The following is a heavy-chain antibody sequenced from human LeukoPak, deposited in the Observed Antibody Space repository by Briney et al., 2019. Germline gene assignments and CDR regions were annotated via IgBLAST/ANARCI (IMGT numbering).Heavy chain of an antibody. CDR3: APLVEMAPTIDY. D-gene: IGHD5-24*01. CDR2: ISSSSSYI. CDR1: GFTFSSYS. J-gene: IGHJ4*02. Sequence: GGSLRLSCAASGFTFSSYSMNWVRQAPGRGLEWVSSISSSSSYIYYADSVKGRFTISRDNAKNSLYLQMNSLRAEDTAVYYCAPLVEMAPTIDYWGQGTLVTVSS. V-gene: IGHV3-21*01.